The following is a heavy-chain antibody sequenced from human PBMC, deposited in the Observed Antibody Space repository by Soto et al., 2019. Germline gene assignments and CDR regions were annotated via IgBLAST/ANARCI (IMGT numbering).Heavy chain of an antibody. CDR2: IGTAGDT. D-gene: IGHD3-10*01. CDR3: ARDAYGSGSYYNPTDYGMDV. Sequence: EVQLVESGGGLVQPGGSLRLSCAASGFTFSSYDMHWVRQATGKGLEWVSAIGTAGDTYYPGSVKGRFTISRENAKNSVYLQMNSLRAEDTAVYYCARDAYGSGSYYNPTDYGMDVWGQGTTVTVSS. V-gene: IGHV3-13*01. CDR1: GFTFSSYD. J-gene: IGHJ6*02.